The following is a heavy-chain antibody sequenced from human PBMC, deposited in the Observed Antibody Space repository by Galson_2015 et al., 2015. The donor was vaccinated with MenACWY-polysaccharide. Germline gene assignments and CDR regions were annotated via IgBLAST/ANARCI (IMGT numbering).Heavy chain of an antibody. D-gene: IGHD2-2*01. V-gene: IGHV4-39*01. CDR1: GGSISSSSYY. J-gene: IGHJ5*02. CDR3: ARGRGYCSSTSCYYWFDP. CDR2: IYYSGST. Sequence: SETLSLTCTVSGGSISSSSYYWGWIRQPPGKGLEWIGSIYYSGSTYYNPSLKSRVTISVDTSKNQFSLKLSSVTAADTAVYYCARGRGYCSSTSCYYWFDPWG.